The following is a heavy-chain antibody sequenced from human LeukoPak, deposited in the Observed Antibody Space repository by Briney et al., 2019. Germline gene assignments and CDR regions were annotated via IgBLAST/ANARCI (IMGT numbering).Heavy chain of an antibody. J-gene: IGHJ5*02. Sequence: GGSLRLSCAASGFTFSSYSMNWVRQAPGKGLEWVSSISSSSSYIYYADSVKGRFTISRDNSKNTLYLQMNSLRAEDTAVYYCAKDKAATISNWFDPWGQGTLVTVSS. CDR3: AKDKAATISNWFDP. CDR1: GFTFSSYS. V-gene: IGHV3-21*04. D-gene: IGHD5-12*01. CDR2: ISSSSSYI.